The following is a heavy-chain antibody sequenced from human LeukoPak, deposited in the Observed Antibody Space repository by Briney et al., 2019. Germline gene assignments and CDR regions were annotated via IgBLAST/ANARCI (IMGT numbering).Heavy chain of an antibody. V-gene: IGHV1-24*01. J-gene: IGHJ4*02. CDR1: GYTLTELS. Sequence: ASVKVSCKVSGYTLTELSMHWVRQAPGKGLEWMGGFDPEDGETIYAQKFQGRVTMTEDTSTDTAYMELSSLRSEDTAVYYCATAGGISSSWPSLDYWDQGTLVTVSS. D-gene: IGHD6-13*01. CDR3: ATAGGISSSWPSLDY. CDR2: FDPEDGET.